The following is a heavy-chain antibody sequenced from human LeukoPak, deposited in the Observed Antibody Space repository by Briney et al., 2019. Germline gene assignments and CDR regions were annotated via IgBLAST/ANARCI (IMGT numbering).Heavy chain of an antibody. J-gene: IGHJ4*02. D-gene: IGHD5-18*01. Sequence: GGSLRLSCAASGFTFSNYGMAWVRQVPGKGLEWVSAITGSGGSTYYADSVRGRFTISRVNSQSTLYLHLRSLSPEDTAVYYCAKVGRYSYGWTVGPPNVYFFDHWGQGSPVTVSS. CDR1: GFTFSNYG. CDR3: AKVGRYSYGWTVGPPNVYFFDH. CDR2: ITGSGGST. V-gene: IGHV3-23*01.